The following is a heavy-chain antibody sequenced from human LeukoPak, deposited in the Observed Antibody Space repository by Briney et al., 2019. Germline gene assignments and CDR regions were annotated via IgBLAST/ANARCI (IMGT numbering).Heavy chain of an antibody. Sequence: PSETLSLTCTVSGVSISSYYFSWIRQPPGKGLEWIGYISTSGSTDYSPSLRSRVTISIDRSKNQCSLNLSSVNAADTAVYYCARHDEGSGWYRSYIDLWGRGTLVIVSS. J-gene: IGHJ2*01. CDR1: GVSISSYY. CDR2: ISTSGST. D-gene: IGHD6-19*01. CDR3: ARHDEGSGWYRSYIDL. V-gene: IGHV4-4*09.